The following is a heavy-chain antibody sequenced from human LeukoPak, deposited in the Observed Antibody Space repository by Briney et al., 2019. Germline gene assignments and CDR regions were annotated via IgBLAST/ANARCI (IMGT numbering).Heavy chain of an antibody. CDR1: GYTLTIYY. CDR2: INPSGGST. Sequence: VASVKVSCKASGYTLTIYYMHWVRQAPGQGLEWMGIINPSGGSTSYAQKFQGRVTMTRDTSTSTVYMELSSLRSEDTAVYYCARGTYSSSSGLDTHFDYWGQGTLVTVSS. CDR3: ARGTYSSSSGLDTHFDY. V-gene: IGHV1-46*01. D-gene: IGHD6-6*01. J-gene: IGHJ4*02.